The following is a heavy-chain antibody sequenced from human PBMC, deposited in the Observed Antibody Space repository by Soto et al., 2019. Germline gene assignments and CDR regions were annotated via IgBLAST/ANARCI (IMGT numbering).Heavy chain of an antibody. V-gene: IGHV4-61*01. Sequence: SETLSLTCTVSGGSVSSGSYYGSWIRKPPGKGLEWIGYIYYSGSTNYNPSLKSRVTISVDTSKNQFSLKLSSVTAADTAVYYCARVGYRRGNWFDPWGQGTLVTVS. CDR3: ARVGYRRGNWFDP. CDR1: GGSVSSGSYY. CDR2: IYYSGST. J-gene: IGHJ5*02. D-gene: IGHD5-12*01.